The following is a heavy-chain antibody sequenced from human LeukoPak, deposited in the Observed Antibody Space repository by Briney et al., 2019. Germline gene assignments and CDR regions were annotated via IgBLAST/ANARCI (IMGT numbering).Heavy chain of an antibody. CDR3: AREGRPPLYDAFDI. Sequence: PSETLSLTCAVYGGSFSGYYWSWVRQAPGKGLEWVANINQDGSEKYYVDSVKGRFTISRDNSKNTLYLQMNSLRAEDTAVYYCAREGRPPLYDAFDIWGQGTMVTVSS. CDR2: INQDGSEK. V-gene: IGHV3-7*01. D-gene: IGHD3-10*01. CDR1: GGSFSGYY. J-gene: IGHJ3*02.